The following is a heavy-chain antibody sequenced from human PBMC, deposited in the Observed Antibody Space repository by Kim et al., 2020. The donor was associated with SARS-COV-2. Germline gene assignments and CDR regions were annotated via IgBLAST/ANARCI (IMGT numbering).Heavy chain of an antibody. V-gene: IGHV3-15*04. CDR1: GFTVNDAW. D-gene: IGHD3-10*01. CDR3: ILGGAARSWLLNDY. J-gene: IGHJ4*02. CDR2: IASKTEGGTT. Sequence: GGSLRLSCRYPGFTVNDAWMSWVRQAPGKGLEWVGRIASKTEGGTTDYAAPVKGRFTISGDDSKNTVYLQMNSLKSDDTARYYCILGGAARSWLLNDYWGQGSLVTASS.